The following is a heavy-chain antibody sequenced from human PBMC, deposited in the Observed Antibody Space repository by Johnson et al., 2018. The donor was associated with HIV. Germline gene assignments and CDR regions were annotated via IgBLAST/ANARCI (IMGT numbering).Heavy chain of an antibody. Sequence: DVQLAESGGGLVQPGGSLRLSCAASGFTFSSYWMHWVRQAPGKGLVWVSRINSDGSSTSYADSVKGRFTISRDNSKNTLYLQMGSQRAEDMAVYYCARAPGWFDAFDIWGQGTMVTVSS. D-gene: IGHD6-19*01. CDR1: GFTFSSYW. V-gene: IGHV3-74*02. J-gene: IGHJ3*02. CDR2: INSDGSST. CDR3: ARAPGWFDAFDI.